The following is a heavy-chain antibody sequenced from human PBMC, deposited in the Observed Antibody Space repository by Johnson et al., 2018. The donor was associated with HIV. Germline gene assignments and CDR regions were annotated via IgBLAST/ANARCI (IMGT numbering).Heavy chain of an antibody. J-gene: IGHJ3*01. CDR3: TTDRGNGDYDAFDL. Sequence: QVQLVESGGGVVQPGRSLRLSCAASGFTFSSYAMHWVRQAPGKGLEWVALISYDGSNKYCADSVKGRFTISRDNSKNTLYLQMNSLKTEDTAVYYCTTDRGNGDYDAFDLWGQVTMVTVSS. CDR1: GFTFSSYA. CDR2: ISYDGSNK. D-gene: IGHD4-17*01. V-gene: IGHV3-30-3*01.